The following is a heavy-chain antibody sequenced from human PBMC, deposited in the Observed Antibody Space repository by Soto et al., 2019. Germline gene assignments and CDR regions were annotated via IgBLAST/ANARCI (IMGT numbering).Heavy chain of an antibody. CDR2: ISTGGGST. CDR1: GFIFSSYV. V-gene: IGHV3-23*01. Sequence: GGSLRLSCAASGFIFSSYVMTWVRQAPGKGLEWVSGISTGGGSTDYADSVKGRFTISRDNSKNTLYLQMNSLRAEDTAVYYCAPASPLVTYAFGIWGQGTMVTVSS. CDR3: APASPLVTYAFGI. D-gene: IGHD5-18*01. J-gene: IGHJ3*02.